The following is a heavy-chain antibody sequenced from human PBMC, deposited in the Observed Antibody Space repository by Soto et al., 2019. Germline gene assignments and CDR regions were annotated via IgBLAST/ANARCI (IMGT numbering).Heavy chain of an antibody. CDR3: VRDAGYGTLDY. CDR2: IYHTGRA. CDR1: DDSISSHHL. Sequence: QLQLQESGSGLVKPSQTLSLTCTVSDDSISSHHLSWIRQPPGKGLEWIGYIYHTGRAFYNSSLKSRVSMSVENSKNQISLNLRSVTAADTAIYYCVRDAGYGTLDYWGQGTLVTVSS. J-gene: IGHJ4*02. D-gene: IGHD5-18*01. V-gene: IGHV4-30-2*01.